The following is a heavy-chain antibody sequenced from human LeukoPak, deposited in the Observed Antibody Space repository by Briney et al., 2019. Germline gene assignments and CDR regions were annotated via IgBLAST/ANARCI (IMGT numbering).Heavy chain of an antibody. CDR3: AKRAVTTFVGLRLTDYYFDY. Sequence: PGGSLRLSCAASGFTFSDYYMSWVRQAPGKGLEWVSAISGSGGSTYYADSVKGRFTISRDNSKNTLYLQMNSLRAEDTAVYYCAKRAVTTFVGLRLTDYYFDYWGQGTLVTVSS. V-gene: IGHV3-23*01. CDR1: GFTFSDYY. D-gene: IGHD4-17*01. CDR2: ISGSGGST. J-gene: IGHJ4*02.